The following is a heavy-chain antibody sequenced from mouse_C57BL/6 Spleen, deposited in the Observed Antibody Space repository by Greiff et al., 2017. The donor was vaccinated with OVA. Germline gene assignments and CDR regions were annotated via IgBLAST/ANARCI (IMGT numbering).Heavy chain of an antibody. CDR3: ARPYYGSSYGYFDV. Sequence: QVQLKQPGAELVRPGTSVKLSCKASGYTFTSYWMHWVKQRPGQGLEWIGVIDPSDSYTNYNQKFKGKATLTVDTSSSTAYMQLSSLTSEDSAVYYCARPYYGSSYGYFDVWGTGTTVTVSS. CDR1: GYTFTSYW. D-gene: IGHD1-1*01. CDR2: IDPSDSYT. V-gene: IGHV1-59*01. J-gene: IGHJ1*03.